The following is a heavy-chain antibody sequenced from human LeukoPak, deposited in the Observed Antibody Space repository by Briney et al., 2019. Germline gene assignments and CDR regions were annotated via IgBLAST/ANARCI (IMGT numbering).Heavy chain of an antibody. CDR1: GFTFSSYA. D-gene: IGHD3-10*01. J-gene: IGHJ4*02. V-gene: IGHV3-23*01. Sequence: GGSLRLSCAAFGFTFSSYAMSWVRQAPGKGLEWVSAISGSGGSTYYADSVKGRFTISRDNAKNSLYLQMNSLRAEDTAVYYCAKGLWFGELSTIGFDYWGQGTLVAVSS. CDR3: AKGLWFGELSTIGFDY. CDR2: ISGSGGST.